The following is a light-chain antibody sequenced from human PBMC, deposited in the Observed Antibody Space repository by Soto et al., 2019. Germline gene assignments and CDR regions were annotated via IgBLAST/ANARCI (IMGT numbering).Light chain of an antibody. J-gene: IGKJ4*01. CDR3: QHGYSTPLT. CDR1: QSISNW. V-gene: IGKV1-5*03. Sequence: DIQMTQSPSTLSASVGDRVTITCRASQSISNWLAWYQQKPGKAPKLLMYKASTLESGVPSRFSGSGSGTDFTLTISSLQPEDFATYFCQHGYSTPLTFGGGTKVDIK. CDR2: KAS.